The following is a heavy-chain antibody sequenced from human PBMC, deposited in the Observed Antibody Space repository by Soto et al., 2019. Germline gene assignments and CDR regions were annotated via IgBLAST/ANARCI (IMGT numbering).Heavy chain of an antibody. CDR1: GFTFSTYE. Sequence: EVQLVESGGGLVQPGESLRLSCAASGFTFSTYEMNWVRQAPGKGLEWVSYITSSGSAIYYADSVKGRFTISRDNAKNSLYLQMNSLRAEDTAVYYCARDLSAVANGGFDYRGQGTLVTVSS. J-gene: IGHJ4*02. CDR2: ITSSGSAI. CDR3: ARDLSAVANGGFDY. V-gene: IGHV3-48*03. D-gene: IGHD3-16*01.